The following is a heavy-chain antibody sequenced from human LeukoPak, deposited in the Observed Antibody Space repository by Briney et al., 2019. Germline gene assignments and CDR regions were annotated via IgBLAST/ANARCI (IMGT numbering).Heavy chain of an antibody. V-gene: IGHV3-64*02. CDR3: ARITMGATIANFYYYHMDV. CDR2: ITSNGGST. Sequence: GGSLRLSCAAYGFTFSHYSMHWVRQAPGKGLEYVSAITSNGGSTHYADSVKGRFTISRDNSKNTLYLQMDSLRAEDMAVYYCARITMGATIANFYYYHMDVWGKGATVTVSS. J-gene: IGHJ6*03. D-gene: IGHD3-3*01. CDR1: GFTFSHYS.